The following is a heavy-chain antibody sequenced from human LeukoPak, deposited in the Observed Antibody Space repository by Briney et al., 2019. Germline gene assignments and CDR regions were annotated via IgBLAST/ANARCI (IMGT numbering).Heavy chain of an antibody. CDR3: ARDFWPMATPNRRLHYYYGMDV. D-gene: IGHD5-24*01. CDR1: GFTFSSYW. Sequence: PGGSLRLSCAASGFTFSSYWMSWVRQAPEKGLEWVANIKQDGSEKYYVDSVKGRFTISRDNAKNSLYLQMNSLRAEDTAVYYCARDFWPMATPNRRLHYYYGMDVWGQGTTVTVSS. J-gene: IGHJ6*02. V-gene: IGHV3-7*03. CDR2: IKQDGSEK.